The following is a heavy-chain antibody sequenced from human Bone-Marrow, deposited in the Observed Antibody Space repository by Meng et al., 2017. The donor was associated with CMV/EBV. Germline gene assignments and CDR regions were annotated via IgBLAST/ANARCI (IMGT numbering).Heavy chain of an antibody. Sequence: CAASGFTVSSNYMCGARQAPGKGLEWVSVIYSGVSTYYADSVKGRFTISRDNSKNTLYLQMNSLRAEDTAVYYCARDRPFLDYGMDVWGQGTTVTVSS. V-gene: IGHV3-53*01. CDR2: IYSGVST. J-gene: IGHJ6*02. D-gene: IGHD3-3*01. CDR1: GFTVSSNY. CDR3: ARDRPFLDYGMDV.